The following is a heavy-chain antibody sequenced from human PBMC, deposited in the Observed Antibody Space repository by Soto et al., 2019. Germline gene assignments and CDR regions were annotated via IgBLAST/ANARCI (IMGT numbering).Heavy chain of an antibody. D-gene: IGHD5-12*01. CDR3: ARDPPRYSGYDYVDY. CDR1: GFTFSDYY. CDR2: ISSSSSYT. J-gene: IGHJ4*02. Sequence: QVQLVESGGGLVKPGGSLRLSCAASGFTFSDYYMSWIRQAPGKGLEWVSYISSSSSYTNYADSVKGRFTISRDNAKNSLYLQMNSLTADDTAVDYCARDPPRYSGYDYVDYVGQGTVFTVSS. V-gene: IGHV3-11*05.